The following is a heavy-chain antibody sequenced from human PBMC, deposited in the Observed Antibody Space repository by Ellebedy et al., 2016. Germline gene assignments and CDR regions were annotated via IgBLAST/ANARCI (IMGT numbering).Heavy chain of an antibody. CDR3: ASSRWLQLLSEYDQDMDV. D-gene: IGHD5-24*01. CDR1: GYTFNSYG. V-gene: IGHV1-18*04. Sequence: ASVKVSCKVSGYTFNSYGITWVRQAPGQGLEWMGWISAYNGNTNYSQKYQDRVTMTTDTSTHTVYLELRSLRSDDTAVYYCASSRWLQLLSEYDQDMDVWGQGTTVTVSS. CDR2: ISAYNGNT. J-gene: IGHJ6*02.